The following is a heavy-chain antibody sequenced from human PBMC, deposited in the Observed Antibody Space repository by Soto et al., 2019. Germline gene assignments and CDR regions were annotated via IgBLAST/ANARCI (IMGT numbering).Heavy chain of an antibody. CDR2: IWYDGSNK. Sequence: GGSLRLSCAASGFTFSSYGMHWVRQAPGKGLEWVAVIWYDGSNKYYADSVKGRFTISRDNSKNTLYLQMNSLRAEDTAVYYCGRDRGGTYYDILTGYSGGGVLGYWGQGTLVTVSS. D-gene: IGHD3-9*01. CDR1: GFTFSSYG. V-gene: IGHV3-33*01. J-gene: IGHJ4*02. CDR3: GRDRGGTYYDILTGYSGGGVLGY.